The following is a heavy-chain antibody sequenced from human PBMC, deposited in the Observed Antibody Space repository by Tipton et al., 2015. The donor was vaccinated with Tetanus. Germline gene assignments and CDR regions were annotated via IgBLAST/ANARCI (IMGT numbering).Heavy chain of an antibody. Sequence: QLVQSGGGLIHPGRSLRLSCEASGFTFSDYWMTWVRQAPGKGLEWVASIKQDGGEKSYVDSVRGRFTVSRDNAKNSLYLQMNSLRAEDTAVYYCARGLNRLYCTSTTCHPNWCDPWGQGTLVTVSS. D-gene: IGHD2-2*01. CDR1: GFTFSDYW. J-gene: IGHJ5*02. V-gene: IGHV3-7*01. CDR2: IKQDGGEK. CDR3: ARGLNRLYCTSTTCHPNWCDP.